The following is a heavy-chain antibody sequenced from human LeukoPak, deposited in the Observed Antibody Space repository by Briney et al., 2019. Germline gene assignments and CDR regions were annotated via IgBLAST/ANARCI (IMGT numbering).Heavy chain of an antibody. CDR1: GYTFTGYY. V-gene: IGHV1-2*02. J-gene: IGHJ4*02. CDR2: INPNSGGT. Sequence: ASVKVSCKASGYTFTGYYMHWVRQAPGQGLEWMGWINPNSGGTNYAQEFQGRVTMTRDTSISTAYMELSRLRSDDTAVYYCAGDYYYDSSGYGSNWGQGTLVTVSS. D-gene: IGHD3-22*01. CDR3: AGDYYYDSSGYGSN.